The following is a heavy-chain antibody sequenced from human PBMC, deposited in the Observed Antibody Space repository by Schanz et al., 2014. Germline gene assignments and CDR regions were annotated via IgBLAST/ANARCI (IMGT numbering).Heavy chain of an antibody. CDR2: IYSGGST. V-gene: IGHV3-66*01. Sequence: VQLVESGGGVVQPGRSLRLSCAGSGFILSDHFVDWVRQAPGKGLEWVSVIYSGGSTYYADSVKGRFTISRDNSKNTLYLQMNSLRAEDTAVYYCARGYSSSMDVWGQGTTVTVSS. CDR3: ARGYSSSMDV. J-gene: IGHJ6*02. D-gene: IGHD6-6*01. CDR1: GFILSDHF.